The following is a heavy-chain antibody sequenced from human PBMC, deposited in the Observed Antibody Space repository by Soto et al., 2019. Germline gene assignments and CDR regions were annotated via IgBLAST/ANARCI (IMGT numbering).Heavy chain of an antibody. J-gene: IGHJ4*02. CDR2: IKQDGSEK. V-gene: IGHV3-7*01. CDR3: AKSYFDWLQNLDY. Sequence: GGSLRLSCAASGFTFSSYWMSWVRQAPGKGLEWVANIKQDGSEKYYVDSVKGRFTIPRDNAKNSLYLQMNSLRAEDTAVYYCAKSYFDWLQNLDYWGQGTLVTVSS. D-gene: IGHD3-9*01. CDR1: GFTFSSYW.